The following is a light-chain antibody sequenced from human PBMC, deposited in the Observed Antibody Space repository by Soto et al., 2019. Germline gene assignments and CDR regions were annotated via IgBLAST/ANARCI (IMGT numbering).Light chain of an antibody. CDR2: DAS. CDR1: QSISSW. J-gene: IGKJ3*01. V-gene: IGKV1-5*01. CDR3: QQYNSYSPIT. Sequence: DIQMTQSPSTLSASVGDRVTITCRASQSISSWLAWYQQKPGKAPKLLIYDASSLESGVPSRLSGSGSGTEFTLTISSLQPDDFATYYCQQYNSYSPITFGPGTKVDIK.